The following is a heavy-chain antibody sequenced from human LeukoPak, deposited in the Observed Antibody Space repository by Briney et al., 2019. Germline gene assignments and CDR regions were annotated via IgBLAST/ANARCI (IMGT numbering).Heavy chain of an antibody. J-gene: IGHJ5*02. Sequence: ASVKVSCKASGYTFTGYYMHWVRQAPGQGLEWMGWINPNSGGTNYAQKFQGRVTMTRDTSISADYMELSRLRTDDTAVDYCASFYGDYNNWFDPWGQGTLVTVSS. V-gene: IGHV1-2*02. CDR1: GYTFTGYY. D-gene: IGHD4-17*01. CDR2: INPNSGGT. CDR3: ASFYGDYNNWFDP.